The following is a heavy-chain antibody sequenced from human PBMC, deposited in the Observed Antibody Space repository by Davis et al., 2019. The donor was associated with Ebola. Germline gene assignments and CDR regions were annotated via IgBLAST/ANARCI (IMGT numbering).Heavy chain of an antibody. CDR3: ARGPVGSSSWYVNY. V-gene: IGHV4-31*03. CDR1: GGSISSGGYY. D-gene: IGHD6-13*01. CDR2: IYYSGST. Sequence: PSETLSLTCTVSGGSISSGGYYWSWIRQHPGKGLEWIGYIYYSGSTYYNPSLKSRVTISVDTSRKQFSLKLSSVTAADTAVYYCARGPVGSSSWYVNYWGQGTLVTVSS. J-gene: IGHJ4*02.